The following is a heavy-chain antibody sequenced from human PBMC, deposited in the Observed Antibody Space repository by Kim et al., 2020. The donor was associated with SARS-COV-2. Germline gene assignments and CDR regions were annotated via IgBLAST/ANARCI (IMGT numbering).Heavy chain of an antibody. V-gene: IGHV1-46*01. CDR1: GYTFTSYY. J-gene: IGHJ4*02. CDR2: INPSGGST. D-gene: IGHD5-18*01. CDR3: ARSKGQRGYSYGYGTEFDY. Sequence: ASVKVSCKASGYTFTSYYMHWVRQAPGQGLEWMGIINPSGGSTSYAQKFQGRVTMTRDTSTSTVYMELSSLRSEDTAVYYCARSKGQRGYSYGYGTEFDYWGQGDLVTASS.